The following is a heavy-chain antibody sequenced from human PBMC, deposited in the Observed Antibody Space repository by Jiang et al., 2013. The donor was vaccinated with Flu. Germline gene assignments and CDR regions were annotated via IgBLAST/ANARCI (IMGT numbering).Heavy chain of an antibody. CDR1: GFSITSDSY. CDR3: ARVTSYSDYWSGYIYHDAFDV. V-gene: IGHV4-38-2*02. D-gene: IGHD3-3*01. Sequence: KPSETLSLTCTVSGFSITSDSYWGWLRQPPGKGLEWIGSVNHRGSTYYNPSLRGRVTMSVDTSKNQFSLKLSSVTAADTALYYCARVTSYSDYWSGYIYHDAFDVWGQGKRVSVSS. J-gene: IGHJ3*01. CDR2: VNHRGST.